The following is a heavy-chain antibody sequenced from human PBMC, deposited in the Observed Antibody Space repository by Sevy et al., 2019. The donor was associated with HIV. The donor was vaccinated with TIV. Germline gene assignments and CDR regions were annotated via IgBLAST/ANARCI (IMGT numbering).Heavy chain of an antibody. V-gene: IGHV3-23*01. CDR2: ITGHGGST. J-gene: IGHJ4*02. CDR3: AKDRVGFSSGAFDY. D-gene: IGHD6-19*01. CDR1: GFTFNTYA. Sequence: GGSLRLSCAASGFTFNTYAMSWVRQAPGKGLGWVSSITGHGGSTYYGDSVKGRFTISRDNSKNTLYLRMNSLRAEDTAGYFCAKDRVGFSSGAFDYWGQGTLVTVSS.